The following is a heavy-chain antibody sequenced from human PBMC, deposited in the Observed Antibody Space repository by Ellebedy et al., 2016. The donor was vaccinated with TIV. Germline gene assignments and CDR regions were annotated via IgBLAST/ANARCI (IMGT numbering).Heavy chain of an antibody. V-gene: IGHV3-23*01. D-gene: IGHD6-13*01. CDR2: IRNGCATT. CDR3: AKLSGVLSWYADY. Sequence: GESLKISCAASGFTFGCCAMGWVRQAPGKGLEWVSVIRNGCATTYADSAKGRFTIPSTNSKRTLYLQMNSLRADDTAIYYCAKLSGVLSWYADYWGLGARVTVSS. J-gene: IGHJ4*02. CDR1: GFTFGCCA.